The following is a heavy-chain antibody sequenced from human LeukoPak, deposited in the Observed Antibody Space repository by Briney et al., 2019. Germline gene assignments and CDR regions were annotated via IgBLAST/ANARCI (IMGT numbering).Heavy chain of an antibody. CDR2: IKSKTDGGTT. CDR3: TTEEENWKATSH. Sequence: GGSLRLSCAASGFTFDDYGMSWVRQAPGKGLEWVGRIKSKTDGGTTDYAAPVKGRFTISRDDSKNTLYLQMNSLKTEDTAVYYCTTEEENWKATSHWGQGTLVTVSS. D-gene: IGHD1-1*01. V-gene: IGHV3-15*01. CDR1: GFTFDDYG. J-gene: IGHJ4*02.